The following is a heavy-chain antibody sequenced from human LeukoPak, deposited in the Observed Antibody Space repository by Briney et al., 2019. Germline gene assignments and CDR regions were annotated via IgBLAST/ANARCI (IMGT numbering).Heavy chain of an antibody. CDR2: ISSSSSYI. CDR3: ASTLCSDDNCYFDYYYYMDV. V-gene: IGHV3-21*01. D-gene: IGHD2-15*01. CDR1: EFSVGSNY. J-gene: IGHJ6*03. Sequence: GGSLRLSCAASEFSVGSNYMTWVRQAPGKGLEWVSSISSSSSYIHYADSVKGRFTISRDNAKNSLYLQMNSLRAEDTAVYYCASTLCSDDNCYFDYYYYMDVWGKGTTVTISS.